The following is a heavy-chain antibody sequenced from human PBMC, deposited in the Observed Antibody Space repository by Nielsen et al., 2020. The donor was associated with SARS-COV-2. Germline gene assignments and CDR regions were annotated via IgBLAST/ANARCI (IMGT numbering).Heavy chain of an antibody. J-gene: IGHJ6*03. CDR2: IFHSGST. V-gene: IGHV4-34*01. CDR3: ARGLPAAAGTLYYYYYYMDV. Sequence: WLRQPPGKGLEWIGEIFHSGSTNYNPSLKSRVTISVDTSKNQFSLKLSSVTAADTAVYYCARGLPAAAGTLYYYYYYMDVWGKGTTVTVSS. D-gene: IGHD6-13*01.